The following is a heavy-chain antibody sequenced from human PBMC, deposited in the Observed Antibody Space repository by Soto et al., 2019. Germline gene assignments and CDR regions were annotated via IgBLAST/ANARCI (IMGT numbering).Heavy chain of an antibody. CDR1: GFTFSDHY. Sequence: QVQLVESGGGLAKPGGSLRLSCAASGFTFSDHYMTWIRQAPGKGLEWISYINPSGTYTHYTDSVKGRFTISRDNAENSLYLQMNSLRVEGTALYYCARGHHSMDVWGQGATVTVSS. V-gene: IGHV3-11*06. CDR2: INPSGTYT. CDR3: ARGHHSMDV. J-gene: IGHJ6*02.